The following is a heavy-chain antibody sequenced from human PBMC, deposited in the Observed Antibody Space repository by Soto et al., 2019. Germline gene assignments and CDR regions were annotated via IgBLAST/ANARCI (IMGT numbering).Heavy chain of an antibody. D-gene: IGHD1-26*01. CDR1: GFTFSSYG. V-gene: IGHV3-30*18. CDR3: AKAVGATTDWFDP. J-gene: IGHJ5*02. Sequence: QVQLVESGGGVVQPGRSLRLSCAASGFTFSSYGMHWVRQAPGKGLEWVAVISYDGSKKYYADSVKGRFTISRDNSKNTLYLPMNSLRAEDTAVYYCAKAVGATTDWFDPWGQGTLVTVSS. CDR2: ISYDGSKK.